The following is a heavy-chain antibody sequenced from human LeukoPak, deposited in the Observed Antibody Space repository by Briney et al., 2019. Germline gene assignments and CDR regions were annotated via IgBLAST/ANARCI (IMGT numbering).Heavy chain of an antibody. V-gene: IGHV4-39*07. CDR2: IYYSGST. CDR3: ARDHDDSSGYYYWYAFDI. Sequence: SETLSLTCTASGGSISSSSYYWGWIRQPPGKGLEWIGSIYYSGSTYYNPSLKSRVTISVDTSKNQFSLKLSSVTAADTAVYYCARDHDDSSGYYYWYAFDIWGQGTMVTVSS. D-gene: IGHD3-22*01. CDR1: GGSISSSSYY. J-gene: IGHJ3*02.